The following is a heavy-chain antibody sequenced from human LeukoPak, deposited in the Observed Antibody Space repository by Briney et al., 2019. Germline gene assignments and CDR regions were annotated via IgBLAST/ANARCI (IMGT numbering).Heavy chain of an antibody. CDR1: GFTFSSNW. CDR3: ARDRHLDY. CDR2: INQDGSDK. V-gene: IGHV3-7*01. J-gene: IGHJ4*02. Sequence: PGGSLRLSCAASGFTFSSNWMTWVRQAPGKGLEWVANINQDGSDKDYVDSVKGRFTISRDNAKNSLYLQMNSLRAEDTAVYFCARDRHLDYWGQGTLVTVSS.